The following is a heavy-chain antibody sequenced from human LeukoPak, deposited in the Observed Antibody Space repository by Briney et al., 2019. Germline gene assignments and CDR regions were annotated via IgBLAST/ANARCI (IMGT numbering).Heavy chain of an antibody. D-gene: IGHD2-8*01. J-gene: IGHJ3*02. V-gene: IGHV3-23*01. CDR2: ISGSGGST. CDR1: GFTFSNYG. CDR3: AKDCTNGVCYALDI. Sequence: QPGGSLRLSCAASGFTFSNYGMSWVRQAPGKGLEWVSAISGSGGSTYYADSVKGRFPTSRDNSKNTLYLQMNSLRAEDTAVYYCAKDCTNGVCYALDIWGQGTMVTVSS.